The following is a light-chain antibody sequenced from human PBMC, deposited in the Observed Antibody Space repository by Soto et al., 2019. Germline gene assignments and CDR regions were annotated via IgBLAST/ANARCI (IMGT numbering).Light chain of an antibody. J-gene: IGLJ1*01. CDR2: GNS. CDR1: SSNIGAGYD. Sequence: QSVLTQPPSVSGAPGQRVTISCTGSSSNIGAGYDVHWYQQLPGTAPKLLISGNSNRPSGVPDRFSGSKSGTSASLAITGLQAEGEADHDSSPSGWVFGTGTKLTVL. CDR3: SPSGWV. V-gene: IGLV1-40*01.